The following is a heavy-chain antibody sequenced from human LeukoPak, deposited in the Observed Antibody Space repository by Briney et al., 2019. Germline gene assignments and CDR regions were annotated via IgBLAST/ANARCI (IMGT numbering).Heavy chain of an antibody. Sequence: SETLSLTCTVSGGSISSYYWSWIRQPAGKGLEWIGRIYSSGSTNYNPSLKSRVTMAVNTSMNQFSLNLNPVTAADTAVYYCARGVYIAAGQYGYWGQGTLVTVSS. CDR2: IYSSGST. J-gene: IGHJ4*02. D-gene: IGHD6-13*01. V-gene: IGHV4-4*07. CDR3: ARGVYIAAGQYGY. CDR1: GGSISSYY.